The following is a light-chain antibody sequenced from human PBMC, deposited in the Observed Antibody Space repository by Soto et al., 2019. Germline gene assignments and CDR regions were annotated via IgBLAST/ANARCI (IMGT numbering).Light chain of an antibody. V-gene: IGLV2-14*01. Sequence: QSVLTQPASVSGSPGQSITISCTGTSSDVGGYNYVSWYQQHPGKAPKLMIYEVSNRPSGVSNRFCGSKSGNTASLTISGLQAEDEADYYCSSYTSRSTVVFGGGIKLTVL. CDR1: SSDVGGYNY. CDR3: SSYTSRSTVV. J-gene: IGLJ2*01. CDR2: EVS.